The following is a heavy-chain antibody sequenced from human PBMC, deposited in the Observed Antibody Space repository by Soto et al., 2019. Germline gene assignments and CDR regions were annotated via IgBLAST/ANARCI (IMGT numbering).Heavy chain of an antibody. J-gene: IGHJ4*02. V-gene: IGHV3-30-3*01. Sequence: QVQLVESAGGVVQPGRSLRLSCAASGFTFSIYAMHWVRQAPGKGLEWVAVISYDGSNKYYADSVKGRFTISRDNSKNTRYLQMNSLRTEDTAVYYCARARLDTPALDYWGQGTLVTVSS. CDR1: GFTFSIYA. CDR2: ISYDGSNK. CDR3: ARARLDTPALDY. D-gene: IGHD2-2*01.